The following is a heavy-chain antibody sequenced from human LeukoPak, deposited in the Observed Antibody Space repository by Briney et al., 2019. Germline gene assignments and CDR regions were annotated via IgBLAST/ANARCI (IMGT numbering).Heavy chain of an antibody. CDR2: ISYDGSNK. J-gene: IGHJ4*02. D-gene: IGHD3-10*01. Sequence: GGSLRLSCAASGFTFSSYVMHWVRQAPGKGLEWVAVISYDGSNKYYADSVKGRFTISRDNSKNTLYLQMNSLRAEDTAVYYCAKTPTRYGSGSYAHFDYWGQGTLVTVSS. CDR3: AKTPTRYGSGSYAHFDY. CDR1: GFTFSSYV. V-gene: IGHV3-30*18.